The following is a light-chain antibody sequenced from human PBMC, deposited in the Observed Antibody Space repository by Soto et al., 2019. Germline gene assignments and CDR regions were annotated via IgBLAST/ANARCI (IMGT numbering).Light chain of an antibody. CDR1: SSDVGSYNL. V-gene: IGLV2-23*01. CDR2: EGS. Sequence: QSVLAQPASVSGSPGQSITISCTGTSSDVGSYNLVSWYQQHPGKAPKLMIYEGSKRPSGVSNRFSGSKSGNTASLTISGFQAEDEADYYCCSYAGSYVFGTGTKVTVL. CDR3: CSYAGSYV. J-gene: IGLJ1*01.